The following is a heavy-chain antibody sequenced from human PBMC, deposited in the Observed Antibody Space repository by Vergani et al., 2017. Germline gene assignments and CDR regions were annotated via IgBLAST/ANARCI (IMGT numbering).Heavy chain of an antibody. CDR1: GFTLGQYW. J-gene: IGHJ5*02. Sequence: EVQLVESGGGLVQPGGSLRLSCAASGFTLGQYWMHWVRQTPGTGLEWVSRVKSDGNSAMYADSGKGRFTISRDNSKNTLYLEMKSLRVEDTAVYYCARARCGGACFMSNWLDTWGQGTLVSVSS. D-gene: IGHD2-21*02. CDR3: ARARCGGACFMSNWLDT. V-gene: IGHV3-74*03. CDR2: VKSDGNSA.